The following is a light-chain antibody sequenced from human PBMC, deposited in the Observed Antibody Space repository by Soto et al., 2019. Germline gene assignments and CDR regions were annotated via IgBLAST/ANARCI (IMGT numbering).Light chain of an antibody. V-gene: IGLV2-11*01. Sequence: QSALTQPRSASGSPGQSVTVSCIGTSSDVGDYNSVSWYQQHPGKAPKLMIYDVSKRPSGVPDRFSGSKSGYTASLTISGLQAEDEADYYCCSYVGGYSYVFGIGTKV. CDR1: SSDVGDYNS. J-gene: IGLJ1*01. CDR2: DVS. CDR3: CSYVGGYSYV.